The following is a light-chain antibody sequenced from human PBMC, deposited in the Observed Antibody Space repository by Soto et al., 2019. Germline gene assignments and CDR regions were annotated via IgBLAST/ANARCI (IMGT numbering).Light chain of an antibody. Sequence: EIVMTQSPATLSVSPGERATLSCRASQSISNNLAWYQQKPGQAPRLLIYGASTRATGIPARFSGSGSGTEFTLSISSLEPEDFAVYYCQQRSTWPLTFGGGTKVEIK. CDR2: GAS. J-gene: IGKJ4*01. CDR1: QSISNN. V-gene: IGKV3-15*01. CDR3: QQRSTWPLT.